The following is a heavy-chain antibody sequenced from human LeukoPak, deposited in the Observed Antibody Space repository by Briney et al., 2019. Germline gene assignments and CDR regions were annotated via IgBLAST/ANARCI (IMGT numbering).Heavy chain of an antibody. CDR2: IRYDGSNK. CDR3: AKDQDWNYDY. CDR1: GLTFISYG. D-gene: IGHD1-7*01. V-gene: IGHV3-30*02. J-gene: IGHJ4*02. Sequence: GGSLRLSCAAPGLTFISYGMHWVGQAPAKGREWVAFIRYDGSNKYYADSVKGRFTISRDNSKNTLYLQMNSLRAEDTAVYYCAKDQDWNYDYWGQGTLVTVSS.